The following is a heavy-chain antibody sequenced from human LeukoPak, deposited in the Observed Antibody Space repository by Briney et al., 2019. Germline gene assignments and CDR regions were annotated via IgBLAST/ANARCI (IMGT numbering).Heavy chain of an antibody. CDR3: SEDVGSRYGPAIDY. Sequence: PGRSLRLSCAASGFTFTSYGMHWDRQAPGKGLEWVAVIWYDGSNKYYADSVKGRFTISRDNTKNTLYLQMNSLRAENTAVSYCSEDVGSRYGPAIDYWGQGTLVTVSS. J-gene: IGHJ4*02. D-gene: IGHD5-18*01. V-gene: IGHV3-33*06. CDR2: IWYDGSNK. CDR1: GFTFTSYG.